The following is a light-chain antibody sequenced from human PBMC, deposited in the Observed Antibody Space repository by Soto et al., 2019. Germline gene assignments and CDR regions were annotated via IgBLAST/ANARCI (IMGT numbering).Light chain of an antibody. J-gene: IGKJ3*01. CDR3: QRSNSAPFI. V-gene: IGKV1-27*01. CDR2: AAS. Sequence: DSPMTQAPSALSASVGDRVTSTCRASQGITTHLAWYKQKPGKIPKLLIYAASTLQSGVQSRFSGSGSGTDFTLTIRSLRPEDVATYYCQRSNSAPFILGAGTKVDI. CDR1: QGITTH.